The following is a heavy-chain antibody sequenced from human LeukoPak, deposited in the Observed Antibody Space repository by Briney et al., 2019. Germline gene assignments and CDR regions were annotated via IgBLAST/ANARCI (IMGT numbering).Heavy chain of an antibody. J-gene: IGHJ4*02. Sequence: PGGSLRLSCAASGFTFSDYWMHWVRQAPGKGLEWVAVISYDGSNKYYADSVKGRFTISRDNSKNTLYLQMNSLRAEDTAVYYCAKSPSYDILTGYYNNWGQGTLVTVSS. CDR3: AKSPSYDILTGYYNN. CDR1: GFTFSDYW. V-gene: IGHV3-30*18. CDR2: ISYDGSNK. D-gene: IGHD3-9*01.